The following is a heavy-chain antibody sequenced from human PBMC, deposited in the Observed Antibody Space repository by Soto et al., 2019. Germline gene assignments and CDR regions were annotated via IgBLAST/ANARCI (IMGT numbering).Heavy chain of an antibody. D-gene: IGHD5-12*01. J-gene: IGHJ4*02. CDR3: ARESRDGYNPVSRLG. CDR1: VFTFSSDS. V-gene: IGHV3-21*01. Sequence: PGGSLRLSCAVSVFTFSSDSMNWVRQARGKGLEWVSSISSSSSYIYYADSVKGRFTISRDNAKNSLYLQMNSLRAEDTAVYYCARESRDGYNPVSRLGWGQGTLVTVSS. CDR2: ISSSSSYI.